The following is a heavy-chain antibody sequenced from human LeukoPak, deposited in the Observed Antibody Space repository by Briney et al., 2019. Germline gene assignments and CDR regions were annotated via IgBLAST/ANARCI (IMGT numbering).Heavy chain of an antibody. J-gene: IGHJ6*02. CDR2: IYSDGTT. CDR1: GFTVSSNY. CDR3: ATRAEGYYYGSGSYYGMDV. V-gene: IGHV3-66*01. D-gene: IGHD3-10*01. Sequence: GGSLRLSCAASGFTVSSNYMSWVRQAPGKGLEWVSLIYSDGTTYYADSVKGRFTTSRDNSKNTLYFQMDSLRAEDTAVYFCATRAEGYYYGSGSYYGMDVWGQGTTVTVSS.